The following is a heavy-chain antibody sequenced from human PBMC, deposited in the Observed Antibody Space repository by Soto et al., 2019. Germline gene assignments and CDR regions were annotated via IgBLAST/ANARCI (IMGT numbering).Heavy chain of an antibody. V-gene: IGHV4-59*01. D-gene: IGHD3-22*01. Sequence: SETLSLTCTVSGGSISSYYWSWIRQPPGKGLEWIGYIYYSGSTNYNPSLKSRVTISVDTSKNQFSLKLSSVTAADTAVYYCARAHWDYYDSSGYVDAFDIWGQGTMVTVS. CDR3: ARAHWDYYDSSGYVDAFDI. CDR2: IYYSGST. J-gene: IGHJ3*02. CDR1: GGSISSYY.